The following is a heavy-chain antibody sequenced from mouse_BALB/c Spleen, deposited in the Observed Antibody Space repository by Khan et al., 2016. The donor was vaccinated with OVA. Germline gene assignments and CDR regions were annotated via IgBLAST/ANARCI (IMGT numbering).Heavy chain of an antibody. CDR2: ISFSGST. V-gene: IGHV3-2*02. CDR3: IRSVYYAYAYAMDY. CDR1: GYSITSDFA. Sequence: VQLQESGPGLVKPSQSLSLTCTVTGYSITSDFAWNWVRQFPGNKLEWMGYISFSGSTSYGPSLKSRLSITRDTSKNQFFLQLSSVTTEDTATYYCIRSVYYAYAYAMDYWGQGTSVTVSS. D-gene: IGHD2-2*01. J-gene: IGHJ4*01.